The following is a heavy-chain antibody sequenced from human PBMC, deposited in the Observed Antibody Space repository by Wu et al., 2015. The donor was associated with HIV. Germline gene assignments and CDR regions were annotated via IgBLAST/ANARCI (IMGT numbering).Heavy chain of an antibody. CDR2: INPNSGGT. CDR1: GYSFSDYH. J-gene: IGHJ5*02. Sequence: QIQLVQSGAEVKKPGASVKVSCKASGYSFSDYHIHWVRQGPGQGLEWMGWINPNSGGTNYVQKFQGRFTMTRDTSISTAYMELSSLRSDDTAVYYCARADRTEITYYYETTAWFDPWGQGTLVTVSS. V-gene: IGHV1-2*02. CDR3: ARADRTEITYYYETTAWFDP. D-gene: IGHD3-22*01.